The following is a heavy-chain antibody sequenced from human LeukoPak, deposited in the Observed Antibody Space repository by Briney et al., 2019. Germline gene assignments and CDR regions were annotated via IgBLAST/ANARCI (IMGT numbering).Heavy chain of an antibody. CDR1: GGSISRHY. CDR3: ARVPVAGTLYYYYGMDV. J-gene: IGHJ6*02. V-gene: IGHV4-59*11. D-gene: IGHD6-19*01. Sequence: SETLSLTCTVSGGSISRHYWSWIRQPPGKGLEGIGYVYYTGSTNYNPSLKSRVTISVDTSKNQFSLKLSSVTAADTAVYYCARVPVAGTLYYYYGMDVWGQGTTVTVSS. CDR2: VYYTGST.